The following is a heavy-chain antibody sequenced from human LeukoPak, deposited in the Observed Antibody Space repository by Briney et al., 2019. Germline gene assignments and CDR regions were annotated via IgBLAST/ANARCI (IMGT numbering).Heavy chain of an antibody. CDR3: ARPPTVVTPAGFDY. CDR1: GFTFSSYW. V-gene: IGHV3-74*01. Sequence: PGGSLRLSCAASGFTFSSYWMHRVRQAPGKGLVWVSRINTDGSRTSYADSVKGRFTISRDSAKNTLYLQMNSLRADDTAVYYCARPPTVVTPAGFDYWGQGTLVTVSS. CDR2: INTDGSRT. J-gene: IGHJ4*02. D-gene: IGHD4-23*01.